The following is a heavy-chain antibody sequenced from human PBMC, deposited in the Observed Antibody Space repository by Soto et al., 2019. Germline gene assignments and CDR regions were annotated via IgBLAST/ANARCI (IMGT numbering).Heavy chain of an antibody. V-gene: IGHV4-59*01. D-gene: IGHD3-10*01. CDR2: IYYSGST. CDR1: GGSISGGY. CDR3: ARVLWFGESRFEY. J-gene: IGHJ4*02. Sequence: SETVSLTGTVAGGSISGGYWSCIRQPPGKGLEWIGYIYYSGSTNYNPSLKSRVTISVDTSKNQFSLKLSSVTAADTAVYYCARVLWFGESRFEYWGQGTLVTVSS.